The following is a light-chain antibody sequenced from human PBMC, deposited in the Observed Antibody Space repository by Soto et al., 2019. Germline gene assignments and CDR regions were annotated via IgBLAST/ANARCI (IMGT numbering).Light chain of an antibody. CDR1: QSISSW. V-gene: IGKV1-5*01. J-gene: IGKJ1*01. CDR3: QQYNSYSPRT. CDR2: DAS. Sequence: DIQMTQSPSTLSASVGDRVTITCRASQSISSWLAWYQQRPGKPPKLLIYDASSLESGVPSRFSGSGSGTEFTLTLSSLQPDDFATYYCQQYNSYSPRTFGQGTTVDLK.